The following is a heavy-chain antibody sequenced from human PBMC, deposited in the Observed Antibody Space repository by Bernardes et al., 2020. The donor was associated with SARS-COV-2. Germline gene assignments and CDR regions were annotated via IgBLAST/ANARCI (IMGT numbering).Heavy chain of an antibody. V-gene: IGHV4-59*01. CDR1: GDSISDNY. J-gene: IGHJ6*03. CDR3: ARENTYYDYMDV. CDR2: LYDSGGT. Sequence: SETLSLTCTVSGDSISDNYWSWVRQPPGKGLEFIGYLYDSGGTIYNPSHNPLLKSRVTISVDSSKNHFSLKLNSVTAADTAVYYCARENTYYDYMDVWGKGTTVTVSS.